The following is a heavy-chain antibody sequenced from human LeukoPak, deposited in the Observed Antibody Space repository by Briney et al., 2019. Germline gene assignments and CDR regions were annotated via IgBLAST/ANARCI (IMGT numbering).Heavy chain of an antibody. J-gene: IGHJ4*02. V-gene: IGHV4-4*02. D-gene: IGHD3-22*01. CDR1: GGSISSSNW. Sequence: SETLSLTCAVSGGSISSSNWWSWVRQPPGKGLEWIGEIYHSGSTNYNPSLKSRVTISVDKSKNQFSLKLSSVTAADTAVYYCARDNDSSGYAFDYWGQGTLVTVSS. CDR3: ARDNDSSGYAFDY. CDR2: IYHSGST.